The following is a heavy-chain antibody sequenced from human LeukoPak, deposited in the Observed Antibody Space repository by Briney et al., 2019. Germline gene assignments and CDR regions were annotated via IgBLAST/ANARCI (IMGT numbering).Heavy chain of an antibody. CDR1: GGSFSGYY. Sequence: SETLSLTCAVYGGSFSGYYWSWIRQPPGKGLEWIGEINHSGSTNYNPSLKSRVTISVDTSKNQFSLKLSSVTAADTAVYYCARVSIAGGSWSPPYFDYWGQGTLVTVSS. D-gene: IGHD6-13*01. CDR3: ARVSIAGGSWSPPYFDY. J-gene: IGHJ4*02. V-gene: IGHV4-34*01. CDR2: INHSGST.